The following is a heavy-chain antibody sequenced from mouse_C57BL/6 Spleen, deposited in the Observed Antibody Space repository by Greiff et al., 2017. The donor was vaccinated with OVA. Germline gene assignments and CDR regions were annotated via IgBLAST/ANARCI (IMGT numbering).Heavy chain of an antibody. J-gene: IGHJ2*01. D-gene: IGHD2-3*01. CDR1: GFTFTDYY. CDR2: IRNKANGYTT. CDR3: ARFYDGYYEGFDY. V-gene: IGHV7-3*01. Sequence: EVKLVESGGGLVQPGGSLSLSCAASGFTFTDYYMSWVRQPPGKALEWLGFIRNKANGYTTEYSASVKGRFTISRDNSQSILYLQMNALRAEDSATYYCARFYDGYYEGFDYWGQGTTLTVSS.